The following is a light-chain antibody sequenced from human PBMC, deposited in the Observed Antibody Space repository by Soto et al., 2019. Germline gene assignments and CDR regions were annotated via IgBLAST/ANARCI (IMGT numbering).Light chain of an antibody. V-gene: IGKV1-6*01. Sequence: IQMTQSPSSLSASVGDRVTITCRASQGVRDDVGWYQQKPGKAPKLLIYSASTLQSGVPSRFSGSGSGTDFTLTISGLKPEDFAIYYCLQESNYPLTFGGGTKVDIK. CDR3: LQESNYPLT. J-gene: IGKJ4*01. CDR2: SAS. CDR1: QGVRDD.